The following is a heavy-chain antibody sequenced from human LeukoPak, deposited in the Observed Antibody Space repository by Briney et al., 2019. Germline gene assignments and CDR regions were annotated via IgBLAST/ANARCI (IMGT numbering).Heavy chain of an antibody. Sequence: SETLSLTCTVSGYSISSGYYWGWIRQPPGKGLEWVGSIYHSGSTYYNPSLKSRVTISVDTSKNQFSLKLSSVTAADTAVYYCARVCQLGFWEWYPLNCFDPWGQGTLVTVSS. CDR3: ARVCQLGFWEWYPLNCFDP. D-gene: IGHD3-3*01. V-gene: IGHV4-38-2*02. J-gene: IGHJ5*02. CDR1: GYSISSGYY. CDR2: IYHSGST.